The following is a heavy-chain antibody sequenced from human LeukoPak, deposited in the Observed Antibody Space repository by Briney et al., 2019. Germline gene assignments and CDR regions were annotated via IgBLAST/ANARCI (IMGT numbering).Heavy chain of an antibody. Sequence: SETLSLTCTVYGGSFSGYYWTWIRQTPGKGLEWIGEINHSGITNYNPSLKSRVTISVDTSKNHFSLKLSSVTAADTAVYYCTRLGFDSSGIGAYAFDIWGQGTVVTVSS. CDR3: TRLGFDSSGIGAYAFDI. V-gene: IGHV4-34*01. D-gene: IGHD3-22*01. CDR1: GGSFSGYY. CDR2: INHSGIT. J-gene: IGHJ3*02.